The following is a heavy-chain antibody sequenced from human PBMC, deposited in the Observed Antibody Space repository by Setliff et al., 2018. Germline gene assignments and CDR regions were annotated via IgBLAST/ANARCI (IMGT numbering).Heavy chain of an antibody. D-gene: IGHD4-17*01. J-gene: IGHJ4*02. Sequence: GGSLRLSCAASGFTFRSYWMSWVRQAPGRGLEWVANIKKDGSIKYYLDSVRGRFTISRDNPRNTLYLQMNSLRVEDTAVYYCSRDLQGSGDYVVDYWGQGTLVTVSS. V-gene: IGHV3-7*01. CDR2: IKKDGSIK. CDR1: GFTFRSYW. CDR3: SRDLQGSGDYVVDY.